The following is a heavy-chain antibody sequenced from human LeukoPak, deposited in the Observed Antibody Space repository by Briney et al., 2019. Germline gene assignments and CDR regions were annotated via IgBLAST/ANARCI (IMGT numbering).Heavy chain of an antibody. D-gene: IGHD3-22*01. CDR3: ATGYYDSSGYYFSGVWFDP. CDR2: INPNSGDT. Sequence: ASVKVSCKVSGDTLTELAMHWVRQAPGQGLEWMGWINPNSGDTNYAQKFQGRVTMTRDTSISTAYMELSRLRSDDTAVYYCATGYYDSSGYYFSGVWFDPWGQGNLVTVSS. V-gene: IGHV1-2*02. CDR1: GDTLTELA. J-gene: IGHJ5*02.